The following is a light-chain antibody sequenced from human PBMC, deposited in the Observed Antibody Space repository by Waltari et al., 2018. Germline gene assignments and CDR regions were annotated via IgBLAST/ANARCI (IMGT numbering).Light chain of an antibody. CDR1: RSHIGAGYD. V-gene: IGLV1-40*01. CDR3: QSYDKSLGGLVV. CDR2: NNN. J-gene: IGLJ2*01. Sequence: QSLLTQPPSLSGAPGQGVTLSCTGTRSHIGAGYDVHWYQHLPGTAPTLLIYNNNNRPSGVPDRFSGSKSGTSASLAITGLQTEDEADYYCQSYDKSLGGLVVFGGGTKLTVL.